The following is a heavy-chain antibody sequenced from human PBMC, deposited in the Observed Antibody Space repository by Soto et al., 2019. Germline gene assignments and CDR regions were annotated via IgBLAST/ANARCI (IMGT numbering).Heavy chain of an antibody. J-gene: IGHJ6*02. CDR3: ARELGYCSSTSCYKGYYGMDV. CDR1: GFTFSSYG. V-gene: IGHV3-33*01. D-gene: IGHD2-2*02. Sequence: GGSLRLSCVASGFTFSSYGMHWVRQAPGKGLEWVAVIWYDGSNKYYADSVKGRFIISRDNSKNTLYLQMNSLRAEDTAVYYCARELGYCSSTSCYKGYYGMDVWGPGTTVTVSS. CDR2: IWYDGSNK.